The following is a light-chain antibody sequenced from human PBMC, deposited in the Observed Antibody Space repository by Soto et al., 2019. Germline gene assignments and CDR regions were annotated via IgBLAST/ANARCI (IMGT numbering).Light chain of an antibody. CDR1: SSNIGAGYD. J-gene: IGLJ2*01. CDR2: GNS. V-gene: IGLV1-40*01. CDR3: QSYDSSLSAVV. Sequence: QSVLTQPPSVSGAPGQRVTISCTGSSSNIGAGYDVHWYQQLPGTAPKLLIYGNSNRPSGVPDRFSGSKSGTSASLAITGLQAEDEADYSCQSYDSSLSAVVFSGGTKLTVL.